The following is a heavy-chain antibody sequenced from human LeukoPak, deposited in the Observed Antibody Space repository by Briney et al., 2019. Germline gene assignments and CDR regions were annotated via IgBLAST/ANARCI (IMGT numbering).Heavy chain of an antibody. V-gene: IGHV3-64*02. J-gene: IGHJ3*02. CDR3: ARAGTTVYDAFDI. CDR2: ISSNGGRV. D-gene: IGHD1-1*01. CDR1: GFTFSSSA. Sequence: GGSLRPSCAASGFTFSSSAMHWVRQAPGKGLEYVSAISSNGGRVYYADSVKGRFTISRDNSKNTLYPQMGSLRAEDMAVYYCARAGTTVYDAFDIWGQGTMVTVSS.